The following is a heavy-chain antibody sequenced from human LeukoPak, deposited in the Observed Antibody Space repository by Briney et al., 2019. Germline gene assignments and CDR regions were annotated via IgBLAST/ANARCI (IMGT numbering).Heavy chain of an antibody. D-gene: IGHD6-13*01. CDR1: GFTFSGYA. CDR2: ISGSGGST. V-gene: IGHV3-23*01. CDR3: AKVDHSSTWPLKFDY. J-gene: IGHJ4*02. Sequence: GGSLRLSCAASGFTFSGYAMSWVRQAPGKGLEWGSGISGSGGSTYYADSVKGRFTISRDNSKSTLYLQMNSLRAEDTAVYYCAKVDHSSTWPLKFDYWGQGTLVTVSS.